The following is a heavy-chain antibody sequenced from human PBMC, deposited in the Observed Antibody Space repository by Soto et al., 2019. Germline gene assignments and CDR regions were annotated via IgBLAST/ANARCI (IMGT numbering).Heavy chain of an antibody. CDR1: GYTFTSYY. D-gene: IGHD3-9*01. V-gene: IGHV1-46*03. J-gene: IGHJ4*02. CDR3: ARRIYDILTGYYFDY. Sequence: ASVKVSCKASGYTFTSYYMHWVRQAPGQGLEWMGIINPSGGSTSYAQKFQGRVTMTRDTSTSTVYMELSSLRSEDTAVYYCARRIYDILTGYYFDYWGQGTLVTVSS. CDR2: INPSGGST.